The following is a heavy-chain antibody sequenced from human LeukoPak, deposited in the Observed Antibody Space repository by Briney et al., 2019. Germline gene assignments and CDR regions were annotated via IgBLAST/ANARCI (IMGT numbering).Heavy chain of an antibody. Sequence: SETLSLTCTVSGGSISSHYWSWIRQPPGKGLDWIGYIYYSGSTNYNPSLKSRVTISVDTSKNQFSLKLSSVTAAATAVYYCARAGYSSSWYHTPIYYYYYYMDVWGKGTTVTVSS. CDR2: IYYSGST. V-gene: IGHV4-59*11. CDR3: ARAGYSSSWYHTPIYYYYYYMDV. D-gene: IGHD6-13*01. J-gene: IGHJ6*03. CDR1: GGSISSHY.